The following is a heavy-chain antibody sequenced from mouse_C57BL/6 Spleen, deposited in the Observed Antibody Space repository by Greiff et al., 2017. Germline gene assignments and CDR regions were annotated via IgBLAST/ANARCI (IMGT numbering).Heavy chain of an antibody. D-gene: IGHD2-4*01. CDR2: INPYNGDT. J-gene: IGHJ2*01. V-gene: IGHV1-20*01. CDR3: ARDYDEGVYFDY. Sequence: VQLQQSGPELVKPGDSVKISCKASGYSFTGYFMNWVMQSHGKSLEWIGRINPYNGDTFYNQKFKGKATLTVDKSSSTAHMELRSLTSEDSAVYYCARDYDEGVYFDYWGQGTTLTVSS. CDR1: GYSFTGYF.